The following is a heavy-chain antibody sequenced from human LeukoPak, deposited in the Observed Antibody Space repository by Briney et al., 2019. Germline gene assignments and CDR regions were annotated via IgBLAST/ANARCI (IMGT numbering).Heavy chain of an antibody. Sequence: SQTLSLTCTVSGGSISSGDYYWSWLRQPPGKGLEWIGYIYYSGSTYYNPSLKSRVTISVDTSKNQFSLKLSSVTVADTAVYYCARDRPGGSSLDYWGQGTLVTVSS. D-gene: IGHD6-13*01. CDR2: IYYSGST. CDR3: ARDRPGGSSLDY. CDR1: GGSISSGDYY. V-gene: IGHV4-30-4*08. J-gene: IGHJ4*02.